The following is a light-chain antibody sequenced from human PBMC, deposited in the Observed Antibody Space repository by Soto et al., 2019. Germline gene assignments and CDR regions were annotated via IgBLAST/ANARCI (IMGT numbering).Light chain of an antibody. Sequence: EIVMTQSPATLSASPGEGATLSCRASQSVSSKLAWYQQKPGQAPRLLIYGASNRATGIPDRFSGSGSGTDFTLTISRLEPEDFAVYYCQQYGSSGTFGQGTKVDI. CDR3: QQYGSSGT. V-gene: IGKV3-20*01. J-gene: IGKJ1*01. CDR2: GAS. CDR1: QSVSSK.